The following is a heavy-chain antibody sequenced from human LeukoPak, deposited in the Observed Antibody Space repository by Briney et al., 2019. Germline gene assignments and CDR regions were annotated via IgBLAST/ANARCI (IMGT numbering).Heavy chain of an antibody. CDR2: IRGKADGGTP. CDR1: GLTFSSAW. Sequence: GGSLRLSCTASGLTFSSAWMGWVRQAPGKGLEGIGHIRGKADGGTPDYAAPVKGKFTISRDDSKSTLFLQMDSLQIEDTAVYYCTTARRASSSLDYWGQGTLVTVSS. J-gene: IGHJ4*02. CDR3: TTARRASSSLDY. D-gene: IGHD5-24*01. V-gene: IGHV3-15*01.